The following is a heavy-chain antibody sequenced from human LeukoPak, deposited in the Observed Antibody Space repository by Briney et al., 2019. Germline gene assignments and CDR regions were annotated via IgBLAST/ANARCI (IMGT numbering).Heavy chain of an antibody. J-gene: IGHJ4*02. D-gene: IGHD6-19*01. V-gene: IGHV3-23*01. CDR2: ISGTGGTT. CDR3: ATEGFGSGWLLANYFDH. CDR1: GFAFSNFA. Sequence: GGSLRLSCAASGFAFSNFAMSWVRQAPGKGLEWVATISGTGGTTFYADSVKGRFTISSDSSKSTVFLQMNSLRAEDTAVYFCATEGFGSGWLLANYFDHWGQGTLVTVSS.